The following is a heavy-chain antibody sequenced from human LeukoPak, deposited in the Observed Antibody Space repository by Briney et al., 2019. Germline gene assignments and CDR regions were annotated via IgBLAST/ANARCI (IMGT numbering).Heavy chain of an antibody. Sequence: GGSLRLSCAASGFTFSSYAMHWVRQAPGKGLEWVAVISYDGSNKYYADSVKGRFTISRDNAKNSLYLQMNSLRAEDTAVYYCAKDLDSSGWYAPYNAFFDAFDIWGQGTMVTVSS. D-gene: IGHD6-19*01. CDR3: AKDLDSSGWYAPYNAFFDAFDI. V-gene: IGHV3-30-3*01. CDR2: ISYDGSNK. J-gene: IGHJ3*02. CDR1: GFTFSSYA.